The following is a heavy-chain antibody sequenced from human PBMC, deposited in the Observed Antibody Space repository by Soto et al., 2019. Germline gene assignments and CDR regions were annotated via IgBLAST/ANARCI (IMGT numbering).Heavy chain of an antibody. J-gene: IGHJ3*02. Sequence: ASVKVSCKASGYTFTSYAMHWVRPAPGQRLEWMGWINAGNGNTKYSQKFQGRVTITMDTSSSTAYMELNSLRSENTAVYYWASRSSSWATDAFDIWGQGTMVTVSS. CDR3: ASRSSSWATDAFDI. CDR1: GYTFTSYA. V-gene: IGHV1-3*01. D-gene: IGHD6-13*01. CDR2: INAGNGNT.